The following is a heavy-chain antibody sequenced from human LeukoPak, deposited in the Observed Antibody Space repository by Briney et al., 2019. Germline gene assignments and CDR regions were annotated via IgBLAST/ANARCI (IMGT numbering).Heavy chain of an antibody. V-gene: IGHV3-30*18. CDR3: AKNGGSDSSSSIGDI. D-gene: IGHD6-13*01. CDR2: ISYDGSNK. CDR1: GFTFSSYG. Sequence: GGSLRLSCAASGFTFSSYGMHWVRQAPGKGLEWVAVISYDGSNKYYADSVKGRFTISRDNSKNTLYLQMNSLRAEDTAVYYCAKNGGSDSSSSIGDIWGQGTMVTVSS. J-gene: IGHJ3*02.